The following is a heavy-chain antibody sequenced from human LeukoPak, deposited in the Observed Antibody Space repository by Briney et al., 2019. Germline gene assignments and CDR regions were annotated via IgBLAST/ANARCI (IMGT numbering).Heavy chain of an antibody. CDR2: IYHSGTT. V-gene: IGHV4-4*02. Sequence: SGTLSLTCAVSGAFITNSHWWSWARPPPGKRLEWIGEIYHSGTTNYNPSLQSRVTMSVDKSKNQFSLKLSSVTAADTAVYYCATYFYGEYGSYYFDYWGQGTLVTVSS. D-gene: IGHD4-17*01. CDR1: GAFITNSHW. CDR3: ATYFYGEYGSYYFDY. J-gene: IGHJ4*02.